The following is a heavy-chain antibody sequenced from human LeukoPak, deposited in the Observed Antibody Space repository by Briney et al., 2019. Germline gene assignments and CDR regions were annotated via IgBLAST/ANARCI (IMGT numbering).Heavy chain of an antibody. V-gene: IGHV3-21*01. CDR1: GFTFSSYP. J-gene: IGHJ4*02. D-gene: IGHD2-2*02. CDR2: ISSSSSYI. CDR3: ARDLVVVPAAIPGTY. Sequence: PGGSLRLSCAASGFTFSSYPMNWVRQAPGKGLEWVSSISSSSSYIYYADSVKGRFTISRDNAKNSLYLQMNSLRAEDTAVYYCARDLVVVPAAIPGTYWGQGTLVTVSS.